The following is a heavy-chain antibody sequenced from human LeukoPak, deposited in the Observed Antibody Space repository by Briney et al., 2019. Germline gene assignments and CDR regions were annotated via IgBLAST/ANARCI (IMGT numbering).Heavy chain of an antibody. D-gene: IGHD2-15*01. CDR1: GVSISNYY. CDR2: IYNGGST. V-gene: IGHV4-59*01. CDR3: ARESSNHLGGYFDL. Sequence: SETLSLTCTASGVSISNYYWSWIRQPPGKGLEWIGYIYNGGSTKYNPSHKSRVTISADTSKNQFSLTLSSVTAADTALYYCARESSNHLGGYFDLWGQGTLVTVSS. J-gene: IGHJ4*02.